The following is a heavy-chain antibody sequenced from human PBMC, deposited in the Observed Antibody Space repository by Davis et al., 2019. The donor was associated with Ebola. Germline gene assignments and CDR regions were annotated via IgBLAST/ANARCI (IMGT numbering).Heavy chain of an antibody. CDR3: ARAPLGYYYGMDV. J-gene: IGHJ6*02. D-gene: IGHD3-16*01. V-gene: IGHV3-21*01. CDR2: ISSSSSYI. CDR1: GFTFSSYS. Sequence: GESLKISCAASGFTFSSYSMNWVRQAPGKGLEWVSSISSSSSYIYYADSVKGRFTISRDNAKNSLYLQMNSLRAEDTAVYYCARAPLGYYYGMDVWGQGTTVTVSS.